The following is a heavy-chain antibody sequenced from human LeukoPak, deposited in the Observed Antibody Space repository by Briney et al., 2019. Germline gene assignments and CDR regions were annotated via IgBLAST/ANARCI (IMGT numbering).Heavy chain of an antibody. Sequence: GGSLRLSCAASGFTFSSYSMNWVRQAPGKGLEWVSYISSSSSTIYYADSVKGRFTISRDNAKNSLYLQMNSLRAEDTAVYYCARDGPLLGQWYLGLWGRGTLVTVSS. CDR1: GFTFSSYS. CDR3: ARDGPLLGQWYLGL. D-gene: IGHD3-16*01. V-gene: IGHV3-48*01. CDR2: ISSSSSTI. J-gene: IGHJ2*01.